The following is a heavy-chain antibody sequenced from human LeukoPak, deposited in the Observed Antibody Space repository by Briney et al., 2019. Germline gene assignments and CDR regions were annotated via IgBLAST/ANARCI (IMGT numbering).Heavy chain of an antibody. CDR1: GYTFTGYY. J-gene: IGHJ5*02. Sequence: WASVTVSCKASGYTFTGYYMHWVRQAPGQGLEWMGWINPNSGGTNYAQKFQGRVTMTRDTSISTAYMELSRLRSDDTAVYYCAKDSGYSNYDRFDPWGQGTLVTVSS. V-gene: IGHV1-2*02. CDR3: AKDSGYSNYDRFDP. D-gene: IGHD4-11*01. CDR2: INPNSGGT.